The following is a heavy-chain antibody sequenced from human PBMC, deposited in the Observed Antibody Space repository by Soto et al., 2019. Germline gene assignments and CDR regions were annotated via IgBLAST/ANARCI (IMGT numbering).Heavy chain of an antibody. J-gene: IGHJ4*02. Sequence: PGXSLRLACAASGFTFSSYAMSWFRQAPVKGLEWVSAISGSGGSTYYADSVKGRFTISRDNSKNTLYLQMNSLRAEDTAVYYCAKDQLHGNFWSGYYSDYWGQGPLVTVSS. V-gene: IGHV3-23*01. CDR3: AKDQLHGNFWSGYYSDY. D-gene: IGHD3-3*01. CDR1: GFTFSSYA. CDR2: ISGSGGST.